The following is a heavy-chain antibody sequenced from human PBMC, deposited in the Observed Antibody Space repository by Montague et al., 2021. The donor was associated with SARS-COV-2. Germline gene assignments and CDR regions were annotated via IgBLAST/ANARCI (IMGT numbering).Heavy chain of an antibody. CDR2: IYYSGST. V-gene: IGHV4-61*08. D-gene: IGHD3-10*01. CDR3: AREGSVMGYYFYGMDV. J-gene: IGHJ6*02. Sequence: SETLSLTCTVSGGSISSGDYYWSWIRQPPGKGLEWIGYIYYSGSTNYNPYLKSRVTISVDTSQNQFSLKLSSVTAADTDVYYCAREGSVMGYYFYGMDVWGQGTTVTVSS. CDR1: GGSISSGDYY.